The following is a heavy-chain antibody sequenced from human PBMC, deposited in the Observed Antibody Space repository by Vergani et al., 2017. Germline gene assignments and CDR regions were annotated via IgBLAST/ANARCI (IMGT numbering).Heavy chain of an antibody. D-gene: IGHD6-13*01. Sequence: EVQLVESGGGLVKPGGSLRLSCAASGFTFSSYSMNWVRQAPGKGLEWVSSISSSSSYIYYADSVKGRFTISRDNAKNSLYLQMNSLRAEDTAVYYCAKDLGSSWALDYWGQGTLVTVSS. J-gene: IGHJ4*02. CDR2: ISSSSSYI. V-gene: IGHV3-21*04. CDR3: AKDLGSSWALDY. CDR1: GFTFSSYS.